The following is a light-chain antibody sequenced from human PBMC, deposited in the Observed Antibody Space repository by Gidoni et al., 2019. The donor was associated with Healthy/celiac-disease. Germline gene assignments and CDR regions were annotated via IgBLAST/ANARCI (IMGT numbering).Light chain of an antibody. Sequence: SSALTPPPSVSVSPGQTARITCAGEALPKKYAYWYQQKSGQAPVLVIYEDSKRPSGIPERFSGSSSGKMATLTISGAQVEDEADYYCYSTDSSGNVVFGGGTKLTVL. CDR2: EDS. V-gene: IGLV3-10*01. CDR3: YSTDSSGNVV. J-gene: IGLJ2*01. CDR1: ALPKKY.